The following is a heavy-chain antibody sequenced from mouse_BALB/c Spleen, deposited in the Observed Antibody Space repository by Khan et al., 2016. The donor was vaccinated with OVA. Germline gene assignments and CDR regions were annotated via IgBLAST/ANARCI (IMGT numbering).Heavy chain of an antibody. Sequence: QVQLQQSGPGLVAPSQSLSITCTISGFSLTNYGIHWVRQPPGKGLEWMVVIWSDGSTTYNSALKSRLPISKDNSKSQVFLKMNSLQTDDTAMYYCARQPYYHYNIMDYWGQGTSVTVSS. V-gene: IGHV2-6-1*01. CDR1: GFSLTNYG. J-gene: IGHJ4*01. CDR2: IWSDGST. D-gene: IGHD2-10*01. CDR3: ARQPYYHYNIMDY.